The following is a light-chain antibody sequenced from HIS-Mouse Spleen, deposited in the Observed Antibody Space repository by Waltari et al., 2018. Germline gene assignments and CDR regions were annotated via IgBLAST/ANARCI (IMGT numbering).Light chain of an antibody. CDR2: DVS. Sequence: QSALTQPRSVSRSPGQSVTLSCTGTSRDVGGYHYVSWSQQHSGKAPKLMIYDVSKRPSGVPDRFSGSKSGNTASLTISGLQAEDEADYYCCSYAGSYTFVFGGGTKLTVL. J-gene: IGLJ2*01. CDR3: CSYAGSYTFV. V-gene: IGLV2-11*01. CDR1: SRDVGGYHY.